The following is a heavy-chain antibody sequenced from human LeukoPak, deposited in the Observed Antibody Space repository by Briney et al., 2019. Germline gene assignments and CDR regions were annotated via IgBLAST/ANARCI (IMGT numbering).Heavy chain of an antibody. Sequence: GGSLRLSCAASGFTFSSYDMHWVRQATGKGLEWVSAIGTAGDTYYPGSVKGRFTISGENAKNSLYLQMNSLRAGDTAVYYCARARHYYGSGSYYNEYYFDYWGQGTLVTVSS. CDR2: IGTAGDT. J-gene: IGHJ4*02. V-gene: IGHV3-13*04. CDR3: ARARHYYGSGSYYNEYYFDY. D-gene: IGHD3-10*01. CDR1: GFTFSSYD.